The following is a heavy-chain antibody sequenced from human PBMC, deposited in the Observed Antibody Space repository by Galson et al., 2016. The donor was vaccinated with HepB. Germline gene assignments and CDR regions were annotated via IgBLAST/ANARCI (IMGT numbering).Heavy chain of an antibody. V-gene: IGHV4-34*01. J-gene: IGHJ4*02. CDR3: ARTIRY. Sequence: SETLSLTCTVSSGSFSFSYWTWIRQPPGKGLEWIGEINQSGITNYNPSLKSRVTISVDTSQNQFFLRLSSVTAADTAVYYGARTIRYWGQGTLVTVSS. D-gene: IGHD3-3*01. CDR2: INQSGIT. CDR1: SGSFSFSY.